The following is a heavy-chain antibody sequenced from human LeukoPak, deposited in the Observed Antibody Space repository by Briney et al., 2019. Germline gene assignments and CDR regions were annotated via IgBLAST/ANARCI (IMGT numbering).Heavy chain of an antibody. Sequence: SETLSLTCTVSGGSISSGSYYWSWIRQPAGKGLEWIGRIYTSGSTNYNPSLKSRVTISVDTSKNQFSLKLSSVTAADTAVYYCARSTYYDFWSGESYWYFDLWGRGTLVTVSS. V-gene: IGHV4-61*02. CDR2: IYTSGST. CDR1: GGSISSGSYY. CDR3: ARSTYYDFWSGESYWYFDL. D-gene: IGHD3-3*01. J-gene: IGHJ2*01.